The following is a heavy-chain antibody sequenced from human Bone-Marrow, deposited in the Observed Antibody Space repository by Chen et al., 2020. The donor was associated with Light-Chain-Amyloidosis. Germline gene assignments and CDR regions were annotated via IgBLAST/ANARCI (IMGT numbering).Heavy chain of an antibody. Sequence: EVHLLESGGNLVRPGGSLRLSCTASGFTFSDFAMTWVRQSPGGRLEWVSTISGSGRNTPFSPSVKGRFTISRDNSQNTLYLQLSSLRADDTAVYYCAKSRWPLGWFDPWGQGTLVTVSS. CDR2: ISGSGRNT. J-gene: IGHJ5*02. D-gene: IGHD3-10*01. CDR3: AKSRWPLGWFDP. V-gene: IGHV3-23*01. CDR1: GFTFSDFA.